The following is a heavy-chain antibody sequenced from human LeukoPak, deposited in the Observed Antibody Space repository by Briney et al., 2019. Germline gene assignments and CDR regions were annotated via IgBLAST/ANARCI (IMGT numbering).Heavy chain of an antibody. V-gene: IGHV4-34*01. Sequence: SETLSLTCAVYGGSFSGYYWSWIRQPPGKGLEWIGEINHSGSTNYNPSLKSRVTISVDTSKNQFSLKLSSVTAADTAVYYCAGVGYSSSWLIDYWGQGPLVTVSS. CDR2: INHSGST. CDR1: GGSFSGYY. J-gene: IGHJ4*02. D-gene: IGHD6-13*01. CDR3: AGVGYSSSWLIDY.